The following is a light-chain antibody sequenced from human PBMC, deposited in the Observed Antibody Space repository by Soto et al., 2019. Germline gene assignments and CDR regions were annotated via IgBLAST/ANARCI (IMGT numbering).Light chain of an antibody. CDR1: QNIRSY. CDR2: ATS. Sequence: DIQMTQSPSSLSASVGDRVTITCRASQNIRSYLNWYQQKPGKAPQLLIYATSSLQTGVPSRFSASESGTDFSLVISDLQPEDSATYYCQQGYSSRWTSGRGTKVDIK. V-gene: IGKV1-39*01. CDR3: QQGYSSRWT. J-gene: IGKJ1*01.